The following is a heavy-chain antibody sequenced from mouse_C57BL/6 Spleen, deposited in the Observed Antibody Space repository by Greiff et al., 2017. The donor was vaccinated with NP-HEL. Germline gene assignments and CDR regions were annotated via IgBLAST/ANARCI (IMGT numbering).Heavy chain of an antibody. CDR1: GYTFTDYY. CDR3: ARWRPDSSGYFDY. D-gene: IGHD3-2*02. V-gene: IGHV1-26*01. J-gene: IGHJ2*01. Sequence: EVQLQQSGPELVKPGASVKISCKASGYTFTDYYMNWVKQSHGKSLEWIGDINPNNGGTSYNQKFKGKATLTVDKSSSTAYMELRSLTSEDSAVYYCARWRPDSSGYFDYWGQGTTLTVSS. CDR2: INPNNGGT.